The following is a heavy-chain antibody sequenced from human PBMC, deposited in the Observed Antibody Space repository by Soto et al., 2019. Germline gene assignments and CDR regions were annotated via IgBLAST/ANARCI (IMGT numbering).Heavy chain of an antibody. CDR3: ARWWSGSRQGFDP. CDR2: IYYSGST. V-gene: IGHV4-31*03. D-gene: IGHD3-3*01. J-gene: IGHJ5*02. Sequence: QVQLQESGPGLVKPSQTLSLTCTVSGGSISSGDYYWSWIRQHPGKGLEWIGYIYYSGSTYYNPPLKGRVTXAXDXPKNQFSLKLSSVPAADTAVYYCARWWSGSRQGFDPWGQGTLVTVSS. CDR1: GGSISSGDYY.